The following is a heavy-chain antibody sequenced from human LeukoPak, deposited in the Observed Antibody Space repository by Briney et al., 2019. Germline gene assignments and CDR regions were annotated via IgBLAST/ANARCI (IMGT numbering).Heavy chain of an antibody. CDR1: GFTFRYYW. Sequence: PGGSLRLSCAASGFTFRYYWMSWVRQAPGRGLDWVATIKQDGILKHYVDSVKGRFTISRDNAGDSLHLQMDSLRVEDAAVYYCARLGGETTRFDLWGQGALVTVSS. CDR3: ARLGGETTRFDL. V-gene: IGHV3-7*01. CDR2: IKQDGILK. J-gene: IGHJ5*02. D-gene: IGHD3-16*01.